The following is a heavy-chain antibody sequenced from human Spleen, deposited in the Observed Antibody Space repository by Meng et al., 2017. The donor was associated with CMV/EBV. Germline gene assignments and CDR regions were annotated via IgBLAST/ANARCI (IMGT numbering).Heavy chain of an antibody. CDR2: ISSSSYI. J-gene: IGHJ4*02. CDR3: ARDRPTVTGC. V-gene: IGHV3-21*01. D-gene: IGHD4-17*01. Sequence: RLSCAAPGFTFSSYSMNWVRQAPGKGLEWVSSISSSSYIYYADSVKGRFTISRDNAKNSLYLQMNSLRAEDTAVYYCARDRPTVTGCWGQGTLVTVSS. CDR1: GFTFSSYS.